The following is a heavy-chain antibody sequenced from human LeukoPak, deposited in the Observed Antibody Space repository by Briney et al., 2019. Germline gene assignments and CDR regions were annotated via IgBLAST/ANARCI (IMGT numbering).Heavy chain of an antibody. J-gene: IGHJ4*02. CDR2: ISASGGST. Sequence: GGSLRLSCAASGFTFSSSAMSWVRQVPGKGLEWVSGISASGGSTYYADSVRGRFTISRDNSKNTLYLQMNNLRAEDTAVYYCAKEDAAGIVGAQPSGHWGQGTLVTVSP. D-gene: IGHD1-26*01. CDR1: GFTFSSSA. V-gene: IGHV3-23*01. CDR3: AKEDAAGIVGAQPSGH.